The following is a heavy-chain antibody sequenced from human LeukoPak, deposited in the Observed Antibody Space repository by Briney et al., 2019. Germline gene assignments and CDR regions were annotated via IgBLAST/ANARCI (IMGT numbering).Heavy chain of an antibody. D-gene: IGHD2-2*01. J-gene: IGHJ3*02. CDR2: IYPGDSDT. CDR1: GYSFTSYW. Sequence: GESLKISCKGSGYSFTSYWIGWVRQMPGKGLEWMGIIYPGDSDTRYSPSVQGQVTISADKSISTACLQWSSLKASDTAMYYCASLGYCSSTSCFDAFDIWGQGTMVTVSS. V-gene: IGHV5-51*01. CDR3: ASLGYCSSTSCFDAFDI.